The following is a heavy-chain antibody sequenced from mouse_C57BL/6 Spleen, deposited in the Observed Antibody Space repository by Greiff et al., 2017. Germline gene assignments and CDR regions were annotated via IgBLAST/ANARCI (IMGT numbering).Heavy chain of an antibody. V-gene: IGHV1-81*01. J-gene: IGHJ4*01. CDR2: IYPRSGNT. CDR1: GYTFTSYG. Sequence: QVQLQQSGAELARPGASVKLSCKASGYTFTSYGISWVKQRTGQGLEWIGEIYPRSGNTYYNEKFKGKDTLTADNTSSTAYMELRSLTSEDSAVYFCARGDYSNYVYAMDYWGQGTSVTVSS. CDR3: ARGDYSNYVYAMDY. D-gene: IGHD2-5*01.